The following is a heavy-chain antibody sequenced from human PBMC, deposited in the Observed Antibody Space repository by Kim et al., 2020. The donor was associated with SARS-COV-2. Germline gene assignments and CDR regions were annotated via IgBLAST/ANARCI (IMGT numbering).Heavy chain of an antibody. V-gene: IGHV3-33*01. J-gene: IGHJ4*02. CDR3: ARDTSWGYGFDY. D-gene: IGHD7-27*01. CDR1: GFTFSSYG. Sequence: GGSLRLSCAASGFTFSSYGMHWVRQAPGKGLEWVAVIWYDGSNKYYADSVKGRFTISRDNSKNTLYLQMNSLRAEDTAVYYCARDTSWGYGFDYWGQGTLVTVSS. CDR2: IWYDGSNK.